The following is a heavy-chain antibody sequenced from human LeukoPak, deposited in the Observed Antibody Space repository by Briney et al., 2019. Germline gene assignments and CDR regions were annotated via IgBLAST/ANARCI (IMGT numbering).Heavy chain of an antibody. V-gene: IGHV1-18*01. J-gene: IGHJ6*02. D-gene: IGHD3-22*01. CDR3: ARATYYYDSSGYFYYYGMDV. CDR2: ISAYNGNT. CDR1: GYTFPTYG. Sequence: ASVKVSCKASGYTFPTYGIIWVRQAPGQGLEWMGWISAYNGNTNYAQKLQGRVTMTTDTSTSTAYMELRSLRSDDTAVYYCARATYYYDSSGYFYYYGMDVWGQGTTVTVSS.